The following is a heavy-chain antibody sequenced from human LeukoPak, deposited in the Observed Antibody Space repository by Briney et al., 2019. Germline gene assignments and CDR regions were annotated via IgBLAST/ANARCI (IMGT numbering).Heavy chain of an antibody. Sequence: ASVKVSCKASGYTFTGYYMHWVRQAPGQGLEWMGWINPNSGGTNYAQKFQGRVTMTRDTSISTAYMELSRLRSDDTAVYYCARGGSNYDFWSGYGYYYYYMDVWGKGTTVTVSS. CDR3: ARGGSNYDFWSGYGYYYYYMDV. CDR2: INPNSGGT. CDR1: GYTFTGYY. J-gene: IGHJ6*03. D-gene: IGHD3-3*01. V-gene: IGHV1-2*02.